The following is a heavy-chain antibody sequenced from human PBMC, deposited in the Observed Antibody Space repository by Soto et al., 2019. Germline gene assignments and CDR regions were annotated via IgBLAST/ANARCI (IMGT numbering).Heavy chain of an antibody. CDR3: ARAPGYCTNGVCPIFDF. CDR2: MYHGGRT. CDR1: GDSVTNYF. J-gene: IGHJ4*02. D-gene: IGHD2-8*01. Sequence: ESLALAGAVSGDSVTNYFWSGMRQPPGKGLEWIGHMYHGGRTNYSPSLKSRVTMSLDSSKNQFSLNLSSVTAADTAVYFCARAPGYCTNGVCPIFDFWGQGVLVTVSS. V-gene: IGHV4-59*02.